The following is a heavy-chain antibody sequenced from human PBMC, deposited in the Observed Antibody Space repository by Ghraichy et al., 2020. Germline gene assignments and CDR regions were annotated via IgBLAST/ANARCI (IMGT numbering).Heavy chain of an antibody. CDR2: IKQDGSEK. CDR3: ARTAYYYDSSGYQPIDY. Sequence: GGSLRLSCAASGFTFSSYWMSWVRQAPGKGLEWVANIKQDGSEKYYVDSVKGRFTISRDNAKNSLYLQMNSLRAEDTAVYYCARTAYYYDSSGYQPIDYWGQGTLVTVSS. D-gene: IGHD3-22*01. J-gene: IGHJ4*02. CDR1: GFTFSSYW. V-gene: IGHV3-7*01.